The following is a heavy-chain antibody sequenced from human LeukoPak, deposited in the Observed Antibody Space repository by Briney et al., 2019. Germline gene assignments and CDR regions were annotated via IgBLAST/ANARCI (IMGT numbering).Heavy chain of an antibody. CDR1: GYSISSAYY. J-gene: IGHJ6*04. CDR3: ARGSYDFWSGYPLGV. V-gene: IGHV4-38-2*02. CDR2: IYHSGST. D-gene: IGHD3-3*01. Sequence: SETLSLTCTVSGYSISSAYYWGWIRQPLGKGLEWIGSIYHSGSTYYNPSLKSRVTISVDTSKNQFSLKLSSVTAADTAVYYCARGSYDFWSGYPLGVWGKGTTVTVSS.